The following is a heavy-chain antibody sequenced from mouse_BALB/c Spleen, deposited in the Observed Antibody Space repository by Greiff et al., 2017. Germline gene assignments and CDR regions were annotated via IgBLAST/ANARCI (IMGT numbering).Heavy chain of an antibody. CDR2: IYPGSGNT. V-gene: IGHV1-77*01. D-gene: IGHD2-4*01. J-gene: IGHJ4*01. Sequence: QVHVKQSGAELARPGASVKLSCKASGYTFTDYYINWVKQRTGQGLEWIGEIYPGSGNTYYNEKFKGKATLTADKSSSTAYMQLSSLTSEDSAVYFCARRGGYDYEDYYAMDYWGQGTSVTVSS. CDR1: GYTFTDYY. CDR3: ARRGGYDYEDYYAMDY.